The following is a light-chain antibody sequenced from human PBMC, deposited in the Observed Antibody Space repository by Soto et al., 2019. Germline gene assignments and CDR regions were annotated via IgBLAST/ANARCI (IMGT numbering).Light chain of an antibody. V-gene: IGKV3-15*01. CDR1: QSVNIN. CDR3: QQYNNWPRIT. J-gene: IGKJ5*01. Sequence: TQSPDILSVSPGERATLSCRASQSVNINLAWYQQKPGQAPRLLIYGASTRATGIPARFSGSGSGTEFTLTISSLQSEDFAVYYCQQYNNWPRITFGQGTRLEIK. CDR2: GAS.